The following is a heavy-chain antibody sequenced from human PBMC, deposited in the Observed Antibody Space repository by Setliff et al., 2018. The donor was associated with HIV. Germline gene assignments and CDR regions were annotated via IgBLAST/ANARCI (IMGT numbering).Heavy chain of an antibody. CDR2: IYPSDSDT. V-gene: IGHV5-51*01. CDR1: GYSFTSYW. J-gene: IGHJ3*02. D-gene: IGHD6-13*01. Sequence: ESLKISCKGSGYSFTSYWITWVRQMPGKGLEWMGIIYPSDSDTRYSPSFQGQVTISADKSISTAYLQWSSLKASDTAIYFCARASSPLIAFDIWGQGTMVTVSS. CDR3: ARASSPLIAFDI.